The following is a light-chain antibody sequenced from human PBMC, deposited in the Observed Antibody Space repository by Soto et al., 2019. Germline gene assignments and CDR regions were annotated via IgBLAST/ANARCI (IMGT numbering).Light chain of an antibody. J-gene: IGLJ3*02. Sequence: QSALTQPASVSGSPGQSITISCTGTSSDVGGYNYVSWYQQHPGKAPKLMIYEVSNRPSGVYNRFSGSKSGNTASLTISGLQAEDEADYYCSSDTSSSRTVFGGGTKLTVL. CDR1: SSDVGGYNY. V-gene: IGLV2-14*01. CDR2: EVS. CDR3: SSDTSSSRTV.